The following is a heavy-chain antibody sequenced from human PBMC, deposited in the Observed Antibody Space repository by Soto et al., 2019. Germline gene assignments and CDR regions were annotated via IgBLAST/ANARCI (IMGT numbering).Heavy chain of an antibody. J-gene: IGHJ5*02. D-gene: IGHD2-15*01. CDR2: IRSSRYCATT. CDR3: TRAPLRCSGGSCYSADA. V-gene: IGHV3-49*04. CDR1: GFTFHDHG. Sequence: GGSLRLSCATSGFTFHDHGMSWVRQAPGKCLDWVCFIRSSRYCATTDYAASVKGRFFISRDDSKSIAFLQMNNLETEDTAVYYCTRAPLRCSGGSCYSADAWGQGTLVTVSS.